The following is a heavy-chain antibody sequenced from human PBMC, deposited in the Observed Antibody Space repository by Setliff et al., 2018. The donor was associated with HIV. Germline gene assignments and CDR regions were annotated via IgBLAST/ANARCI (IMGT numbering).Heavy chain of an antibody. V-gene: IGHV3-48*01. Sequence: GSLRLSCAASGFTFSSYSMNWVRQAPGKGLEWVSSISSSSSTIYYADSVKGRFTISRDNAKNSLYLQMNSLRAEDTAVYYCARGSKYYFDYWGQGTLVTVSS. CDR1: GFTFSSYS. CDR2: ISSSSSTI. CDR3: ARGSKYYFDY. J-gene: IGHJ4*02.